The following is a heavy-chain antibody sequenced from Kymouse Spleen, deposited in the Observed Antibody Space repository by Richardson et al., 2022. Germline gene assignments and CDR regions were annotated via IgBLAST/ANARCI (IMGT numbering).Heavy chain of an antibody. CDR2: IRSKANSYAT. CDR3: TSRGITGTTVDY. Sequence: EVQLVESGGGLVQPGGSLKLSCAASGFTFSGSAMHWVRQASGKGLEWVGRIRSKANSYATAYAASVKGRFTISRDDSKNTAYLQMNSLKTEDTAVYYCTSRGITGTTVDYWGQGTLVTVSS. J-gene: IGHJ4*02. V-gene: IGHV3-73*02. D-gene: IGHD1-7*01. CDR1: GFTFSGSA.